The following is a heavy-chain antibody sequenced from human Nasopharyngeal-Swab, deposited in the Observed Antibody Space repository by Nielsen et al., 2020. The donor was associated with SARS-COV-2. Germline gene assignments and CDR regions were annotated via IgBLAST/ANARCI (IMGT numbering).Heavy chain of an antibody. V-gene: IGHV1-46*01. CDR1: GYTFTSYY. D-gene: IGHD3-16*02. J-gene: IGHJ6*02. Sequence: ASVKVSCKASGYTFTSYYMHRVRQAPGQGLEWMGIINPSGGSTSYAQKFQGRVTMTRDTSTSTVYMELSSLRSEDTAVYYCARDGFWGLRLGELSLYLAGMDVWGQGTTVTVSS. CDR2: INPSGGST. CDR3: ARDGFWGLRLGELSLYLAGMDV.